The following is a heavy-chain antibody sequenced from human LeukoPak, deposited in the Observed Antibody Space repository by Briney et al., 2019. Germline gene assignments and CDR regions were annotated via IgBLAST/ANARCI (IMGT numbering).Heavy chain of an antibody. CDR3: ARGGSSDWYENAFDI. D-gene: IGHD6-19*01. J-gene: IGHJ3*02. CDR1: GFTFSSYW. Sequence: GGSLRLSCAASGFTFSSYWMSWVRQAPGKGLEWVANIKQDGSEKYYVDSVKGRFTISRDNARNSLYLHMNSLRAEDTAVYYCARGGSSDWYENAFDIWGQGTMVTVSS. CDR2: IKQDGSEK. V-gene: IGHV3-7*01.